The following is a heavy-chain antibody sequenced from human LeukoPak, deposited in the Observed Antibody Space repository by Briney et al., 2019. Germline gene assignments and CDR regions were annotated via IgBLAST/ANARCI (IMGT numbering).Heavy chain of an antibody. CDR2: IIPIFGTA. CDR3: ARVGYRSRGGVFDY. V-gene: IGHV1-69*06. D-gene: IGHD6-13*01. CDR1: GGTFNSYP. J-gene: IGHJ4*02. Sequence: SVKVSCKASGGTFNSYPISWVRQAPGQGLEWMGGIIPIFGTANYAQKFQGRVTITADKSTSTAYMELSSLRSEDTAVYYCARVGYRSRGGVFDYWGQGTLVTVSS.